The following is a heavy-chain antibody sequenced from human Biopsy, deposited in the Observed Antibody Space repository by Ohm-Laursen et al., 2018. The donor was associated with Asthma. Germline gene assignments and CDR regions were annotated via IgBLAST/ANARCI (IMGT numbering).Heavy chain of an antibody. Sequence: SETLSLTCTVSGGSINIGDYYWSWIRQHPVKGLEWIGHIYYSGSTYYNPSLKSRVSISLDTSKNQFSLSLTSLTAADTAVYYCVRGSSSWHHGPFHYYYGLDVWGQGTTATVSS. CDR3: VRGSSSWHHGPFHYYYGLDV. CDR1: GGSINIGDYY. D-gene: IGHD6-13*01. V-gene: IGHV4-31*03. J-gene: IGHJ6*02. CDR2: IYYSGST.